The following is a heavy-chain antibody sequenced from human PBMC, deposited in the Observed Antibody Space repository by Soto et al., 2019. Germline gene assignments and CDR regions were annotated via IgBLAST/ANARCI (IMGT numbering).Heavy chain of an antibody. Sequence: PSETLSLTCTVSGDAIYIGGYYWTWIRQHPGKGLEWIGYIYHTGKTYYNPSLESRVTMSVDTSKNQFSLKLASVTAAETAVYYCAREGRSTANWIDPWGQGNLVTVSS. CDR1: GDAIYIGGYY. CDR3: AREGRSTANWIDP. D-gene: IGHD2-2*01. V-gene: IGHV4-31*03. CDR2: IYHTGKT. J-gene: IGHJ5*02.